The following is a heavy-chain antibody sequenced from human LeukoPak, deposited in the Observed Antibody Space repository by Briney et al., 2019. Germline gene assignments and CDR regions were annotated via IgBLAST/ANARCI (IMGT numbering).Heavy chain of an antibody. J-gene: IGHJ4*02. CDR3: AKDTSGNFDY. CDR2: IRNDGSNK. CDR1: GFTFRDYY. Sequence: GGSLRLSCAASGFTFRDYYMDWVRQAPGKGLEWVAFIRNDGSNKYYADSVKGRFTISRDNSKNTLYLQMNSLRAEDTAVYYCAKDTSGNFDYWGQGTLVTVSS. V-gene: IGHV3-30*02.